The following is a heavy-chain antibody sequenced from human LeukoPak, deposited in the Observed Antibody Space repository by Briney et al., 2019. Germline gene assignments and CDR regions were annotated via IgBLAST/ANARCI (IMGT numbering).Heavy chain of an antibody. V-gene: IGHV1-18*01. CDR2: ISANNGST. D-gene: IGHD6-19*01. CDR1: VYTFTSYC. J-gene: IGHJ4*02. Sequence: GASVTVSCKASVYTFTSYCISWVRQAPGQGPEWMGWISANNGSTNYAQKFQGRVTMTTDTSTSTAYMELRSLRSDDTAVYYCVRDGGTGLDNYSDYWGQGTLVTVSS. CDR3: VRDGGTGLDNYSDY.